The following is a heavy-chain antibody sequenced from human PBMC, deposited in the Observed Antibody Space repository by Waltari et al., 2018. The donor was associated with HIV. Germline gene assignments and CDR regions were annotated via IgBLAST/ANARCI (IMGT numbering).Heavy chain of an antibody. D-gene: IGHD5-12*01. CDR1: GGSISSSNYY. V-gene: IGHV4-39*01. CDR3: ARQSRDGYNGGAFDY. J-gene: IGHJ4*02. Sequence: QLQLQESGPGLVKPSETLSLTCTVSGGSISSSNYYWGWIRQPPGKGLEWIGNIYYNGNTYYNPSLKSRITRSVDTSKNQFSLKLSSVTAADTAMDYCARQSRDGYNGGAFDYWGQGTLVTVSS. CDR2: IYYNGNT.